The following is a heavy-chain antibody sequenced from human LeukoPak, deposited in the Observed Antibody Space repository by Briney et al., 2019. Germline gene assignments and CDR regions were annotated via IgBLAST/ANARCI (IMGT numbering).Heavy chain of an antibody. J-gene: IGHJ4*02. V-gene: IGHV4-59*01. CDR1: GGSIGNYY. Sequence: PSETLSLTCTVSGGSIGNYYWTWIRQSPGKGLEWIGYIYYTGDTNYNPSLKSRVTISLDTSRNQFSLEVTSATAADTAICYCARAGNSYATGYYFDFWGQGTLVTVSS. CDR2: IYYTGDT. D-gene: IGHD3-16*01. CDR3: ARAGNSYATGYYFDF.